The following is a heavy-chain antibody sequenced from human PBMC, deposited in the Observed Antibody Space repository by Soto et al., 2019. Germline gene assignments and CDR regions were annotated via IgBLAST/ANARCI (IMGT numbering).Heavy chain of an antibody. V-gene: IGHV4-39*01. Sequence: SETLSLTCTVSGGSISSRGYYWGWIRQPPGKGLEWIGTIYYSGSTYYNPSLKSRVTISVDTSKNQFSLKLSSVTAADTAVYYCATSNCFDPGGKGPRVTVPS. CDR3: ATSNCFDP. CDR2: IYYSGST. CDR1: GGSISSRGYY. J-gene: IGHJ5*02.